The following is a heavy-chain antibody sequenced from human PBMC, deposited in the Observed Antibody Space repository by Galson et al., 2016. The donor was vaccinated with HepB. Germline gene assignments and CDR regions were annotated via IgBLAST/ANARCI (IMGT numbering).Heavy chain of an antibody. Sequence: SLRLSCAASGFTFSSYAMHWVRQAPGKGLEWVAVISYDGTNKYYADSVKGRFTISGDNSKNTLYLQMKSLRAEDTAVYYCARDLTIFCGGDCYYSGDAFEFWGQGTMVTVSS. V-gene: IGHV3-30-3*01. J-gene: IGHJ3*01. CDR3: ARDLTIFCGGDCYYSGDAFEF. CDR1: GFTFSSYA. CDR2: ISYDGTNK. D-gene: IGHD2-21*02.